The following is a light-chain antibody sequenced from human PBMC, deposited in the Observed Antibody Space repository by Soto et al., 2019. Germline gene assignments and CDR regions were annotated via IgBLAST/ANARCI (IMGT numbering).Light chain of an antibody. CDR1: QSVSSSY. J-gene: IGKJ2*01. CDR2: GAY. V-gene: IGKV3-20*01. CDR3: QQYGRSPPRYT. Sequence: ETVLTQSPGTLSLSPGERATLSCRASQSVSSSYLAWYQQKPGQAPWLLIYGAYSRATGIPARFSGSGSGTDFTLTISRLEPADFAVYYCQQYGRSPPRYTLGQGTKLEIK.